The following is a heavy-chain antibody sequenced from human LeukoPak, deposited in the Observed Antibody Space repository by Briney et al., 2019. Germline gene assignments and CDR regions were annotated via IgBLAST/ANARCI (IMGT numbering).Heavy chain of an antibody. V-gene: IGHV3-33*01. J-gene: IGHJ4*02. CDR2: IWYDGSNK. CDR1: GFTFSSYG. Sequence: GGFRGFSCATSGFTFSSYGLHRVRQAPGKGLDWGAVIWYDGSNKYYADSVKGRFTIPRDNPKSTLYLQMNSLRVEDTAVYYCARAYYDSSGHYEYYFDYWGRGTLVTVAS. CDR3: ARAYYDSSGHYEYYFDY. D-gene: IGHD3-22*01.